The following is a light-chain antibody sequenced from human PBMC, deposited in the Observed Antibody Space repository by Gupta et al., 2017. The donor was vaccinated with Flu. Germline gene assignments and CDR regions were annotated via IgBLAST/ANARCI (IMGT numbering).Light chain of an antibody. CDR1: SGNIDSSY. Sequence: VTIACTRSSGNIDSSYVQWYQQRPGSSPTTVIFEDKERPSGGPDRFSGSIDTSSNSASLTISGLETADEADYYCQSYDSSALWVFGGGTKLTVL. CDR2: EDK. J-gene: IGLJ3*02. V-gene: IGLV6-57*01. CDR3: QSYDSSALWV.